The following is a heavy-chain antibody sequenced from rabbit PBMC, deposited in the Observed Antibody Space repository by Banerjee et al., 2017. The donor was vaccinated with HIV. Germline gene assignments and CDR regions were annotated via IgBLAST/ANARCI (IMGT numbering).Heavy chain of an antibody. CDR2: INTSSGNT. V-gene: IGHV1S43*01. J-gene: IGHJ3*01. Sequence: QEQLVESGGGLVQPGGSLKLSCKASGFSFSNKYVMCWVRQAPGKGLEWIGCINTSSGNTVYASWVNGRFTISRSTSLNTVDLKMTSLTVADTATYFCGRDRDGDAGYGSLALWGQGTLVTVS. D-gene: IGHD6-1*01. CDR3: GRDRDGDAGYGSLAL. CDR1: GFSFSNKYV.